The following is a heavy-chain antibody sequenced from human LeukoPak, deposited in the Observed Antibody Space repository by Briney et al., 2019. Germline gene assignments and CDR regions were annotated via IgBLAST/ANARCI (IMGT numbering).Heavy chain of an antibody. J-gene: IGHJ6*03. Sequence: PSETLSLTCTVSGGSMSSHIYYWGWIRQPPGKGLEWIGSISHGGTAYYKPSLKSRVTISVDTSNNQFSLKLSSVTAADTAVYYCAREGCSGTNCLYYFYYMDVWGKGTTVTVFS. CDR2: ISHGGTA. CDR1: GGSMSSHIYY. D-gene: IGHD2-2*01. CDR3: AREGCSGTNCLYYFYYMDV. V-gene: IGHV4-39*07.